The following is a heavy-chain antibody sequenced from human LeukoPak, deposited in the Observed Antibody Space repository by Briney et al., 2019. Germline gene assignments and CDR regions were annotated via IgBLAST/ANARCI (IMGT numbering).Heavy chain of an antibody. V-gene: IGHV3-30*02. D-gene: IGHD3-10*01. CDR3: AKDDAWLRFGE. J-gene: IGHJ4*02. Sequence: GGSLRLSCVASGFTFSTYGMHWVRQAPGKGLEWVAFIRYDGTYKYYADSVKGRFTISRDNSKNMLYLEVISLTADDTAVYYCAKDDAWLRFGEWSQGTLVTVSS. CDR1: GFTFSTYG. CDR2: IRYDGTYK.